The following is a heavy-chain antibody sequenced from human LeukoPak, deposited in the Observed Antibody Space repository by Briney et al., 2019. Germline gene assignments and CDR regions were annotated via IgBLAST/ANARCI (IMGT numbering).Heavy chain of an antibody. J-gene: IGHJ2*01. Sequence: PSETLSLTCTVSGGSISSYYWSWIRQPPGKGLGWIGYIYYSGNTDYNPSLKSRVSISIDTSKNQFSLQLSSVTAADTAVYYCARDRDSSGLRDFDLWGRGTLVTVS. CDR1: GGSISSYY. D-gene: IGHD3-22*01. V-gene: IGHV4-59*01. CDR2: IYYSGNT. CDR3: ARDRDSSGLRDFDL.